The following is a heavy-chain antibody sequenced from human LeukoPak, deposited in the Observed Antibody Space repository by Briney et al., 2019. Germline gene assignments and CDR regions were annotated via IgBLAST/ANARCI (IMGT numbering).Heavy chain of an antibody. Sequence: PSETLSLTCTVSGGSISNYYWSWIRQPRGKGLECMGYTYYSGTTNYNPSLKSRVTISVDTSKNQFSLKLSSVTAADTAVYYCARHGGYSSPYLHWGQGTLVTVSS. CDR1: GGSISNYY. CDR3: ARHGGYSSPYLH. J-gene: IGHJ1*01. D-gene: IGHD6-13*01. V-gene: IGHV4-59*08. CDR2: TYYSGTT.